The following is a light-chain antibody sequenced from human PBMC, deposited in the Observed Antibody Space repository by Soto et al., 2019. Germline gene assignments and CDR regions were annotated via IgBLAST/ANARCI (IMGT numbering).Light chain of an antibody. CDR2: DAS. J-gene: IGKJ4*01. CDR1: QSISTY. V-gene: IGKV3-11*01. Sequence: EIVLTQSPATLSLSPGERATLSCRASQSISTYLAWYQEKPGQAPRLLIYDASNRATGIPARFSGSGSGTDFTFTISSLESEDFAVYYCQQRSNWPLTFGGGTKVEIK. CDR3: QQRSNWPLT.